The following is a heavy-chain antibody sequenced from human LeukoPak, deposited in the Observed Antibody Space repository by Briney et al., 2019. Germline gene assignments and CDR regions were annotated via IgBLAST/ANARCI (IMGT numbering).Heavy chain of an antibody. D-gene: IGHD3-22*01. J-gene: IGHJ6*03. CDR2: IIPIFGTA. V-gene: IGHV1-69*06. CDR3: ARGSDYYDVFVTNYYYYMDV. Sequence: SVKVSCKASGYTFTGYYMHWVRQAPGQGLEWMGGIIPIFGTANYAQKFQGRVTITADKSTSTAYIELSSLRSEDTAVYYCARGSDYYDVFVTNYYYYMDVWGKGTTVTVSS. CDR1: GYTFTGYY.